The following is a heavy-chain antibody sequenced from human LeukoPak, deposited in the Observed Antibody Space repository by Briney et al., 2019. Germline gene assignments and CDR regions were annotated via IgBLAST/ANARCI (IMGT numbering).Heavy chain of an antibody. V-gene: IGHV3-21*01. CDR2: ISRGSRYI. Sequence: PGGSLRLSCAASGFTFSAYSMNWVRQAPGKGLEWVSSISRGSRYIYYADSVKGRFTISRDNAKDSLYLQMNSLRAEDTAVYYCAKCSGGNCYHSDDHWGQGTLVTVSP. J-gene: IGHJ5*02. CDR1: GFTFSAYS. D-gene: IGHD2-15*01. CDR3: AKCSGGNCYHSDDH.